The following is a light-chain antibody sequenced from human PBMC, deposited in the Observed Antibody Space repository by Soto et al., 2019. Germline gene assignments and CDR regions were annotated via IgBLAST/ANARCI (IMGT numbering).Light chain of an antibody. CDR3: QQCNNWPPWT. J-gene: IGKJ1*01. CDR2: GAS. V-gene: IGKV3-15*01. Sequence: IVMTQSPSTLSVSPRETATLCCRSSQSVSTNLAWYQQKPGQAPRLLIYGASDRATGIPARFSGSGSGTEFTLTISSLRSEDVAVYYCQQCNNWPPWTVGQGTEVEIK. CDR1: QSVSTN.